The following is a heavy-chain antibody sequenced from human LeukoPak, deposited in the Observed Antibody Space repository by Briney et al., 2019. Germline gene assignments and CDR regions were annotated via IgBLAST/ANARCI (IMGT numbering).Heavy chain of an antibody. CDR3: ARGVRGSGNFDY. CDR2: IWYDGSNK. V-gene: IGHV3-33*01. J-gene: IGHJ4*02. Sequence: GRSLRLSCAASGFTFSNCGLHWVRQAPGKGLEWVAVIWYDGSNKYYADSVKGRFTISRDNFKNTLYLQMNSLRAEDTAVYYCARGVRGSGNFDYWGQGTLVTVSS. D-gene: IGHD3-10*01. CDR1: GFTFSNCG.